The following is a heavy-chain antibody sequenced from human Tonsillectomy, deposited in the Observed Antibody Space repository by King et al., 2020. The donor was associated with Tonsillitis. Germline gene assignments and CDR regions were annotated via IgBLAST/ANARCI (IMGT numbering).Heavy chain of an antibody. CDR2: INHSGST. CDR1: GGSFSGYY. D-gene: IGHD3-22*01. V-gene: IGHV4-34*01. Sequence: VQLQQWGAGLLKPSETLSLTCAVYGGSFSGYYWSWIRQPPGKGLEWIGEINHSGSTNYNPSLKSRVTISVDTSKNQFPLKLSSVTAADTAVYYCARGRIGTMIVVVNPRYNWFDPWGQGTLVTVSS. CDR3: ARGRIGTMIVVVNPRYNWFDP. J-gene: IGHJ5*02.